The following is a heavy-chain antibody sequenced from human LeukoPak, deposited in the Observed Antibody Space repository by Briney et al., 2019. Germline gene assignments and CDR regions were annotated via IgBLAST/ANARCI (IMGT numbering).Heavy chain of an antibody. J-gene: IGHJ3*02. CDR1: GFTFSSYA. CDR2: ISGSGGST. CDR3: AKDQDIVVVPAAYTYYDFWSADAFDI. V-gene: IGHV3-23*01. D-gene: IGHD2-2*01. Sequence: GGSLRLSCAASGFTFSSYAMSWVRQAPGKGLEWVSAISGSGGSTYYADSVKGRFTISRDNSKNTLYLQMNSLRAEDTAVYYCAKDQDIVVVPAAYTYYDFWSADAFDIWGQGTMVTVSS.